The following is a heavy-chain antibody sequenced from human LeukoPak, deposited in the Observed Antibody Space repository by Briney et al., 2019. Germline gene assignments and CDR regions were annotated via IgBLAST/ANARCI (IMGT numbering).Heavy chain of an antibody. Sequence: GGSLRLSCAASGFTFSSYWMGWVRQAPGERLEWVANMNIDGSEKYYADSAKGRFTISRDNARNSVYLQMNSLRVEDTAVYYCARDPVEWELLLDYWGQGTLVTVSS. D-gene: IGHD1-26*01. CDR1: GFTFSSYW. CDR3: ARDPVEWELLLDY. J-gene: IGHJ4*02. V-gene: IGHV3-7*01. CDR2: MNIDGSEK.